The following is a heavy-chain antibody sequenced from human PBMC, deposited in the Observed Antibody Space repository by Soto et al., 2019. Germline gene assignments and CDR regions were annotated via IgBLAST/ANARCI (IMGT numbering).Heavy chain of an antibody. CDR3: ARVQSGYDFAY. CDR1: GYTFTSYG. CDR2: ISAYNGNT. D-gene: IGHD5-12*01. Sequence: QVKLVQSGAEVKKPGASVKVSCKASGYTFTSYGINWVRQAPGQGLEWLGWISAYNGNTHYAQKLQGRVTITTDTSTRTAYMERKSLRSGDTAVYYCARVQSGYDFAYWGQGTLVTVSS. V-gene: IGHV1-18*01. J-gene: IGHJ4*02.